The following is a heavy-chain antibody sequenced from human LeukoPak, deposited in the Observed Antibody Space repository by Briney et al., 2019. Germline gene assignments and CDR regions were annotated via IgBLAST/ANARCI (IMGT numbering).Heavy chain of an antibody. Sequence: GGSLRLSCAAAGFTFSSYAMSWVRQAPGKGLEWVSAISGSGGSTYYADSVKGRFTISRDNSKNTLYLQMNSLRAEDTAVYYCAKGGGLWFGELFDYWGQGTLVTVSS. V-gene: IGHV3-23*01. CDR1: GFTFSSYA. D-gene: IGHD3-10*01. CDR2: ISGSGGST. CDR3: AKGGGLWFGELFDY. J-gene: IGHJ4*02.